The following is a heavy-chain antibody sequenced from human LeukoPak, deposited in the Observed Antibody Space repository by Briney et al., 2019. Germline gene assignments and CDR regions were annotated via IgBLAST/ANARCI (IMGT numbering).Heavy chain of an antibody. CDR3: AREVRYSSGWYGRTNDAFDI. Sequence: ASVKVSCKASGYTFTSYGISWVRQAPGQGLEWMGWISAYNGNTNYAQKLQGRVTMTRNTSISTAYMELSSLRSEDTAVYYCAREVRYSSGWYGRTNDAFDIWGQGTMVTVSS. CDR1: GYTFTSYG. V-gene: IGHV1-18*01. CDR2: ISAYNGNT. D-gene: IGHD6-19*01. J-gene: IGHJ3*02.